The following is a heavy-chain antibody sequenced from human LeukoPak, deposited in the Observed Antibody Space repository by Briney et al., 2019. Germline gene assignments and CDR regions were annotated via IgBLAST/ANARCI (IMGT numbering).Heavy chain of an antibody. CDR2: ISGSGGST. J-gene: IGHJ4*02. V-gene: IGHV3-23*01. D-gene: IGHD1-26*01. CDR3: AKDDSGTLHLVFDY. Sequence: QSGGSLRLSCAASGFTFSTYNMNWVRQAPGKGLEWVSAISGSGGSTYYADSVKGRFTISRDNSKNTLYLQMNSLRAEDTAVYYCAKDDSGTLHLVFDYWGQGTLVTVSS. CDR1: GFTFSTYN.